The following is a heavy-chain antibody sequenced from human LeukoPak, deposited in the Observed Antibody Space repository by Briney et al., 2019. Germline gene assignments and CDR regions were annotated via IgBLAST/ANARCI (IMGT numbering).Heavy chain of an antibody. CDR2: IIPIFGTA. Sequence: SVKVSCKASGGTFSSYAISWVRQAPGQGLEWMGGIIPIFGTANYAQKFQGRVTITADESTSTAYMELSSLRSEDTAVYYCARDRRAPAATSFNWFDPWGQGTLVTVSS. J-gene: IGHJ5*02. CDR1: GGTFSSYA. D-gene: IGHD2-2*01. CDR3: ARDRRAPAATSFNWFDP. V-gene: IGHV1-69*13.